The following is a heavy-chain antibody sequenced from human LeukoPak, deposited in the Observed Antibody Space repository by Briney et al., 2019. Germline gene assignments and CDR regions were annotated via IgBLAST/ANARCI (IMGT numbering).Heavy chain of an antibody. J-gene: IGHJ5*02. CDR3: ARGVAAAGTDWFDP. Sequence: PSGTLSFTCAVSGGTISSSNWWSWVRQPPGKGLEWTGEIYHSGSTNYNPSLKSRVTISVDKSKNQFSLKLSSVTAADTAVYYCARGVAAAGTDWFDPWGQGTLVTVSS. V-gene: IGHV4-4*02. CDR2: IYHSGST. CDR1: GGTISSSNW. D-gene: IGHD6-13*01.